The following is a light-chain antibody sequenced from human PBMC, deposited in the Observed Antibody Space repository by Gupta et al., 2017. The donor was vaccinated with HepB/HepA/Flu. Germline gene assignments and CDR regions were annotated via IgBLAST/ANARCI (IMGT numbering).Light chain of an antibody. V-gene: IGLV3-19*01. CDR3: NSRDSSGDHLV. CDR2: GKN. Sequence: SSALPQAPTVSVALGQTIPITCQGDSLSRYYATWYQQKPGQAPVLVVYGKNNRPSGIPDRFSGSRSGNTASLTITGAQAEDEADYHCNSRDSSGDHLVFGAGTKVTVL. CDR1: SLSRYY. J-gene: IGLJ1*01.